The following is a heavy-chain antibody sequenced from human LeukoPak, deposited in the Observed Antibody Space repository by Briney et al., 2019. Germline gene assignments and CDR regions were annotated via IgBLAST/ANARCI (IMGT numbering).Heavy chain of an antibody. V-gene: IGHV3-73*01. Sequence: GGSLRLSCAASGFTFSGSAIHWVRQVSGRGLEWVGLIRKKTNNYATVYAASVKGRFTISRDNSKSTLYLQMNSLRADDTAVYYCAKDIGMSADYYFDNWGQGTLVTVSS. CDR2: IRKKTNNYAT. J-gene: IGHJ4*02. D-gene: IGHD6-25*01. CDR3: AKDIGMSADYYFDN. CDR1: GFTFSGSA.